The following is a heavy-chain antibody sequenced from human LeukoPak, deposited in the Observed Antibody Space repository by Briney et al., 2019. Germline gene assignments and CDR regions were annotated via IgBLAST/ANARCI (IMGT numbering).Heavy chain of an antibody. CDR3: ARVAYYYGSGKAFDI. CDR1: GGTFSSYA. J-gene: IGHJ3*02. D-gene: IGHD3-10*01. Sequence: SVKVSCKASGGTFSSYAISWVRQAPGQGLEWMGGIIPIFGTANYAQKFQGRVTITADESTSTAYMELSSLRSEETAVYYCARVAYYYGSGKAFDIWGQGTMVTVSS. CDR2: IIPIFGTA. V-gene: IGHV1-69*13.